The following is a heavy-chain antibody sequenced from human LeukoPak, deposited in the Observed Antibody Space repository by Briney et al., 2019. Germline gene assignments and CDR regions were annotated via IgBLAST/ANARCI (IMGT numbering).Heavy chain of an antibody. Sequence: SETLSLTCTVSGGSISSYYWSWIRQPPGKGLEWVGYIYYSGSTNYNPSLKSRVTISVDTSKNQFSLKLSSVTAADTAVYYCARHYYGMDVWGQGTTVTVSS. V-gene: IGHV4-59*08. CDR2: IYYSGST. J-gene: IGHJ6*02. CDR1: GGSISSYY. CDR3: ARHYYGMDV.